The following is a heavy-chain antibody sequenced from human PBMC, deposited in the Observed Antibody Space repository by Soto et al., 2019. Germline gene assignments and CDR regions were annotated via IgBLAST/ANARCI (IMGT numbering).Heavy chain of an antibody. CDR2: ISGSGGST. D-gene: IGHD5-12*01. J-gene: IGHJ4*02. Sequence: GGSLRLSCAASGFTFSSYAMSWVRQAPGKGLEWVSAISGSGGSTYYADSVKGRFTISRDNSKNTLYLQMNSLRAEDTAVYYCAKDLAPREKVDIVATITAYYFDYWGQGTMVTVYS. CDR3: AKDLAPREKVDIVATITAYYFDY. V-gene: IGHV3-23*01. CDR1: GFTFSSYA.